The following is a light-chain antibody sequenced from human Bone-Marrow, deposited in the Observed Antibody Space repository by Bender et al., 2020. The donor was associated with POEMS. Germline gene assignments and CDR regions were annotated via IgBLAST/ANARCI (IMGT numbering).Light chain of an antibody. CDR2: DDT. CDR3: QIWDSSSDPLWV. CDR1: NIGDRN. V-gene: IGLV3-21*03. J-gene: IGLJ3*02. Sequence: LTQPASVSVAPGKTAIITCGGNNIGDRNVHWYQHKPGQAPVLVVYDDTDRPSGIPERFSGSNSGNTATLTINRVETGDEADYYCQIWDSSSDPLWVFGGGTKLTVL.